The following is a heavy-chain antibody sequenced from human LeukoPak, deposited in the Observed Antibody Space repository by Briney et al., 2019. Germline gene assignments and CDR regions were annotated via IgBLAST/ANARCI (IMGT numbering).Heavy chain of an antibody. Sequence: GGSLRLSCATSGFNFGIDAMDWVRQAPGQGLEWVGLIRHREYGGTEEYPASVNGRFAIPRDDPNSIVYLQMNGLRTEDTGVYYCARERAGDVDYWGLGTLVTVSS. V-gene: IGHV3-49*04. J-gene: IGHJ4*02. CDR3: ARERAGDVDY. CDR1: GFNFGIDA. CDR2: IRHREYGGTE.